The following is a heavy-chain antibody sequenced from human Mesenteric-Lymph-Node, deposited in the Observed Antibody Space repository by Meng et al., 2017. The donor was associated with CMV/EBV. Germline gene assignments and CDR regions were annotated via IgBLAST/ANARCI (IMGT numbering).Heavy chain of an antibody. D-gene: IGHD3-10*01. CDR1: GYTFTDSY. V-gene: IGHV1-2*04. Sequence: SCKTSGYTFTDSYIHWGRQVPGKAFEWLGWINTNSGGIKYAQKFQDWVTMTRDTSISTAYIDLRGLKSDDTAVYYCTRDLDSRGTMDHWGQGTLVTVSS. CDR3: TRDLDSRGTMDH. J-gene: IGHJ4*02. CDR2: INTNSGGI.